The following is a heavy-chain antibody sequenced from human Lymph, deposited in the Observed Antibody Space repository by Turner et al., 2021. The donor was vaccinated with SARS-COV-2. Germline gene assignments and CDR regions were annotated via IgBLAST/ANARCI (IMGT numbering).Heavy chain of an antibody. Sequence: QVQLVQSGAEVKKPGSSVKVSCKASGGTFSSYAISWVRQAPGQGLEGMGGFTRNLGIEKHAQRVQGRVTITAAKPTGKAYWELSSLRSGDKAVYYCAGIAAPGMGGGVFYYYYGMDVWGQGTTVTVSS. D-gene: IGHD6-13*01. V-gene: IGHV1-69*10. CDR1: GGTFSSYA. CDR2: FTRNLGIE. J-gene: IGHJ6*02. CDR3: AGIAAPGMGGGVFYYYYGMDV.